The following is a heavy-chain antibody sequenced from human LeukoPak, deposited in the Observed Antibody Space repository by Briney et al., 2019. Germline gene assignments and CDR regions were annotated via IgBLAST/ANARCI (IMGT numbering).Heavy chain of an antibody. J-gene: IGHJ3*02. Sequence: SETLSLTCTVSGGSISSGGYYWSWIRQPPGKGLEWIGYIYHSGSTYYNPSLKSRVTISVDRSKNQFSLKLSSVTAADTAVYYCARSGGWTGAPIVVVILDAFDIWGQGTMVTVSS. CDR1: GGSISSGGYY. CDR3: ARSGGWTGAPIVVVILDAFDI. V-gene: IGHV4-30-2*01. CDR2: IYHSGST. D-gene: IGHD2-21*01.